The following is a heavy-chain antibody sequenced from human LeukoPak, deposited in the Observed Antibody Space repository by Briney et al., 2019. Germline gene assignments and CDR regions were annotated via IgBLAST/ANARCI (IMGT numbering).Heavy chain of an antibody. V-gene: IGHV4-4*07. CDR3: AREPPIFYYGMDV. Sequence: SETLSLTCTVSGGSISSYYWSWIRQPAGKGLEWIGRIYTSGSTSYNPSLKSRVTISADTSKNQFSLKLSSVTAADTAVYYCAREPPIFYYGMDVWGQGTTVTASS. J-gene: IGHJ6*02. CDR1: GGSISSYY. CDR2: IYTSGST.